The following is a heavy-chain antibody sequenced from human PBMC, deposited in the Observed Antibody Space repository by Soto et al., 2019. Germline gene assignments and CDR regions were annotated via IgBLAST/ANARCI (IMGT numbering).Heavy chain of an antibody. V-gene: IGHV3-23*01. J-gene: IGHJ4*02. CDR3: AKASIARPRYCSGGSCPFDY. CDR2: ISGSGGST. Sequence: GGSLRLSCAASGFTFSSYAMSWVRQAPGKGLEWVSAISGSGGSTYYADSVKGRFTISRDNSKNTLYLQMNSLRAEDTAVYYCAKASIARPRYCSGGSCPFDYWGQGTLVTVSS. D-gene: IGHD2-15*01. CDR1: GFTFSSYA.